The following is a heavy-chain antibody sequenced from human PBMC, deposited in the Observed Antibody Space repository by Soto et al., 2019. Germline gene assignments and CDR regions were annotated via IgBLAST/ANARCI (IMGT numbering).Heavy chain of an antibody. V-gene: IGHV4-30-2*01. J-gene: IGHJ5*02. Sequence: SETLSLTCAFSVGSISIGGYSWSWIRQPPGKGLEWIAYIYYSGITYYNPSLKSRVTISVDRSKNQFSLKLSSVTAADTAVYYGARAGCCSGGSSYPGWFEPWGQGTLVTVSS. CDR2: IYYSGIT. D-gene: IGHD2-15*01. CDR1: VGSISIGGYS. CDR3: ARAGCCSGGSSYPGWFEP.